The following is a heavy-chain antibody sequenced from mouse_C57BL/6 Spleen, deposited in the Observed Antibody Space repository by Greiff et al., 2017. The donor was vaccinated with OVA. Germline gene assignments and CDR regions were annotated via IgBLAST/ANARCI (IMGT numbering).Heavy chain of an antibody. V-gene: IGHV1-69*01. CDR3: ARLLTGYYAMDY. Sequence: VQLQQSGAELVMPGASVKLSCKASGYTFTSYWMHWVKQRPGQGLEWIGEIDPSDSYTNYNQKFKGKSTLTVDKSSSPAYMQLSSLTSEDSAVYDCARLLTGYYAMDYWGQGTSVTVSS. CDR2: IDPSDSYT. J-gene: IGHJ4*01. D-gene: IGHD4-1*01. CDR1: GYTFTSYW.